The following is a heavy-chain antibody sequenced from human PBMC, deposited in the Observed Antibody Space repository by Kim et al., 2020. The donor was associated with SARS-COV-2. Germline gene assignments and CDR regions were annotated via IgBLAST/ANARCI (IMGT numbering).Heavy chain of an antibody. V-gene: IGHV3-33*06. CDR3: AKEGTGYSSSSWTVDY. Sequence: SVKGRFTISRDNSKNTLYLQMNSRRAEDTAVYYCAKEGTGYSSSSWTVDYWGQGTLVTVSS. J-gene: IGHJ4*02. D-gene: IGHD6-6*01.